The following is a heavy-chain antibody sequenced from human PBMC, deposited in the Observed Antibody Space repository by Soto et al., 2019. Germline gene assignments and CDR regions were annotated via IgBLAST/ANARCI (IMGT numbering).Heavy chain of an antibody. J-gene: IGHJ5*02. Sequence: QVQLVESGGGVVQPGRSLRLSCAASGFTFSSYAMHWVRQAPGKGLEWVAAISYDGSNKYYADSVKGRFTISRDNSKNTLYLQMNSLRAEDTPAYYCARDRYGSGAWFDPWGQGTLVTVSS. CDR1: GFTFSSYA. CDR2: ISYDGSNK. CDR3: ARDRYGSGAWFDP. V-gene: IGHV3-30-3*01. D-gene: IGHD3-10*01.